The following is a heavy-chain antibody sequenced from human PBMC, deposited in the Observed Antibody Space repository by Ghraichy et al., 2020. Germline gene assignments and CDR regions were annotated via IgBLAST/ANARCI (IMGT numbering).Heavy chain of an antibody. J-gene: IGHJ6*02. CDR3: ARDWAEYSSSLGYYYYGMDV. Sequence: SVKVSCKASGGTFSSYAISWVRQAPGQGLEWMGGIIPIFGTANYAQKFQGRVTITADESTSTAYMELSSLRSEDTAVYYCARDWAEYSSSLGYYYYGMDVWGQGTTVTVSS. CDR2: IIPIFGTA. CDR1: GGTFSSYA. V-gene: IGHV1-69*13. D-gene: IGHD6-6*01.